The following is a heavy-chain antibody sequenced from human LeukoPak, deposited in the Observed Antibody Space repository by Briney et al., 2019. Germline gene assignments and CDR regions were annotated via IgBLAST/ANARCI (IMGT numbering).Heavy chain of an antibody. CDR1: GYTFTSYD. CDR3: ARVSSFLYYYYGMDV. Sequence: ASVKVSCKASGYTFTSYDINWVRQATGQGLEWMGWMNPNSGNTGHAQKFQGRVSMTWNTSISTAYMDLYSLRSEDTAVYYCARVSSFLYYYYGMDVWGQGTTVTVSS. CDR2: MNPNSGNT. D-gene: IGHD6-6*01. J-gene: IGHJ6*02. V-gene: IGHV1-8*02.